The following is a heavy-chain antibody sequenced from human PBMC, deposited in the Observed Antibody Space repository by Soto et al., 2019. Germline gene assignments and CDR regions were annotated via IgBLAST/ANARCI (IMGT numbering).Heavy chain of an antibody. Sequence: QVQLVESGGGVVQPGRSLRLSCAASGFTFSNYAMHWVRQTPGKGLEWVAIVSYDGTNQYYADSVKGRFTISRDNSENTLYLQMNSLRAEDTALYYCARHGATPTWRPWYFDLWGRCTLVTVSS. CDR3: ARHGATPTWRPWYFDL. V-gene: IGHV3-30-3*01. J-gene: IGHJ2*01. CDR1: GFTFSNYA. CDR2: VSYDGTNQ. D-gene: IGHD3-3*01.